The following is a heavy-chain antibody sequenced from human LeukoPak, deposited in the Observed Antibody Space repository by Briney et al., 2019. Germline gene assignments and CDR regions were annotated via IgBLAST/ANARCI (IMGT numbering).Heavy chain of an antibody. V-gene: IGHV1-2*06. CDR2: INPYSGDT. CDR3: ARDQGSLTRSWYTGY. Sequence: ASVKVSCKASGYTFTVYHIHWVRQAPGQGLEWMGRINPYSGDTNFAQKFQGRVNMTRDTSIATAYMDLSSLRPGDTAVYFCARDQGSLTRSWYTGYWGQGTQVTVSS. CDR1: GYTFTVYH. D-gene: IGHD6-13*01. J-gene: IGHJ4*02.